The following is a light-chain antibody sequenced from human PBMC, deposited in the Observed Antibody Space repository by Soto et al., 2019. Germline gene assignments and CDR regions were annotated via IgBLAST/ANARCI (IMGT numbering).Light chain of an antibody. V-gene: IGLV2-14*01. CDR1: NSDVGGYNY. J-gene: IGLJ2*01. Sequence: QSALTQPASVSGSPGQSITISCTGSNSDVGGYNYVSWYQQHPGKAPKLMIYEVSNRPSGVSYRFSGSKSGNTASLTISGLQTEDEADYYCSSYSGSATPVVFGGGTQLTVL. CDR2: EVS. CDR3: SSYSGSATPVV.